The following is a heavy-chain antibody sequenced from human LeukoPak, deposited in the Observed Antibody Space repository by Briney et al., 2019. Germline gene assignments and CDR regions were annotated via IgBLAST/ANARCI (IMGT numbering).Heavy chain of an antibody. CDR3: ARDGQGAPGY. V-gene: IGHV3-21*01. CDR2: ISSSSGYI. CDR1: GFTFSSYS. D-gene: IGHD2-2*01. J-gene: IGHJ4*02. Sequence: PGGSLRLSCAASGFTFSSYSMNWVRQAPGKGLEWVSSISSSSGYIYYADSVKGRFTISRDNAKNSLYLQMNSLRAEDTAVYYCARDGQGAPGYWGQGTLVTVSS.